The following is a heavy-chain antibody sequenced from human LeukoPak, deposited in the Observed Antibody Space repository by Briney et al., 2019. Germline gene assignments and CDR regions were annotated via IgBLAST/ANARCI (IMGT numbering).Heavy chain of an antibody. Sequence: ASVKVSCKASGYTFTSYAISWVRQAPGQGLERMGWLSVYNANTNYAQKFQGRVTMTTDTSTSTAYMELRSLRSDDTAVYYCAREALVGPTTVGFDYWGQGTLVTVSS. CDR2: LSVYNANT. J-gene: IGHJ4*02. CDR1: GYTFTSYA. D-gene: IGHD1-26*01. V-gene: IGHV1-18*01. CDR3: AREALVGPTTVGFDY.